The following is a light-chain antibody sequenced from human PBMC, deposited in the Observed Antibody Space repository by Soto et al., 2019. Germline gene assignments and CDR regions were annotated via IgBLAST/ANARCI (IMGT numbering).Light chain of an antibody. CDR2: DAS. V-gene: IGKV1-33*01. J-gene: IGKJ4*01. CDR3: QHYGNRPLT. CDR1: QDINYY. Sequence: DIQMTQSPSSLSASVGDSVTITCQASQDINYYLTWYQQKPGKAPTVLIYDASNLETGVPPRFSGSGSGTDFSFSISRLQPEDIATYYCQHYGNRPLTFGGGTKVEIK.